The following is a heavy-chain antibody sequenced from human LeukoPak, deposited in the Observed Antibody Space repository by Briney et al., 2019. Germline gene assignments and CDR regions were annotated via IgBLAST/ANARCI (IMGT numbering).Heavy chain of an antibody. CDR2: IKTYIGNT. CDR3: ARDRLGAGDAFDI. Sequence: ASVKASCKASGYIFTNYGIIWARQSPGQGREGLGSIKTYIGNTTYTPNPQGRVTMTADTSTSTAYMELRSMRSDDTAVYYCARDRLGAGDAFDIWGQGTMVTVSS. V-gene: IGHV1-18*01. J-gene: IGHJ3*02. CDR1: GYIFTNYG. D-gene: IGHD7-27*01.